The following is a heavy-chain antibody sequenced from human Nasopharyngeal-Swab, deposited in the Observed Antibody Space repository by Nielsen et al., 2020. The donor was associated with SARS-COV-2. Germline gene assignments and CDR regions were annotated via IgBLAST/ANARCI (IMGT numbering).Heavy chain of an antibody. V-gene: IGHV3-48*03. CDR3: ARVSDYSGNTDY. Sequence: WIRQPPGKGLEWVSYISSSGSAIYYADSVKGRFTISRDNAKNSLYLQMNSLRAEDTAVYYCARVSDYSGNTDYWGQGTLVTVSS. J-gene: IGHJ4*02. CDR2: ISSSGSAI. D-gene: IGHD4-23*01.